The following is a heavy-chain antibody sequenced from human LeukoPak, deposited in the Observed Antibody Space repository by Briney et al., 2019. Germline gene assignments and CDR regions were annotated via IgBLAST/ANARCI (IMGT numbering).Heavy chain of an antibody. V-gene: IGHV4-39*01. CDR2: IYYSGST. Sequence: SETLSLTCTVSGGSISSSSCFWGWVRQPPGKGLEWIGTIYYSGSTYYSPSLRSRVTISVDTSKNQFSLKLNSVTAADTAVYYCARRRSDCLDYWGQGTLVTVSS. D-gene: IGHD2-21*02. J-gene: IGHJ4*02. CDR1: GGSISSSSCF. CDR3: ARRRSDCLDY.